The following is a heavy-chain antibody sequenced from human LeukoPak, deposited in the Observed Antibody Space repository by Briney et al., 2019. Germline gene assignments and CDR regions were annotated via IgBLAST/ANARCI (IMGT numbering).Heavy chain of an antibody. Sequence: SLRLACPASGFTLSSYAMGWVRQATGKGRGWVAAISGIGGRTYYEDYVKGRFTIYSDNSKTTLYLQMNSLRAEDTAVYYCARVNVVADGKFSFDHWGQGTLVTVSS. V-gene: IGHV3-23*01. J-gene: IGHJ4*02. D-gene: IGHD2-21*01. CDR3: ARVNVVADGKFSFDH. CDR1: GFTLSSYA. CDR2: ISGIGGRT.